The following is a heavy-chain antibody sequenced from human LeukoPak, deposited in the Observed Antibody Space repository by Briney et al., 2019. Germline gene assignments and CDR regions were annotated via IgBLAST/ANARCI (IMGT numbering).Heavy chain of an antibody. V-gene: IGHV4-30-4*08. J-gene: IGHJ2*01. D-gene: IGHD6-6*01. CDR2: IYYSGST. Sequence: PSETLSLTCTVSGGSISSGDYYWSWIRQPPGKGLEWIGYIYYSGSTYYNPSLKSRVTISVDTSKNQFSLKLSSVTAADTAVYYCARDPEGSSSSISGWYFDLRGRGTLLTVSS. CDR1: GGSISSGDYY. CDR3: ARDPEGSSSSISGWYFDL.